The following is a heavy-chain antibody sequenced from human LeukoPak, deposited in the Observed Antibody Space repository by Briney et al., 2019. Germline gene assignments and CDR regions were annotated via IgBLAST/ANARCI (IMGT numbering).Heavy chain of an antibody. Sequence: PSETLSLTCAVYGGSFSGYYWSWIRQPPGKGLEWIGEINHSGSTNYNPSLKSRVTISVDTSKNQFSLKLSSVTAADTAVYYCARALCINGICEWFDPWGQGTLVTVSS. CDR1: GGSFSGYY. V-gene: IGHV4-34*01. CDR3: ARALCINGICEWFDP. J-gene: IGHJ5*02. D-gene: IGHD2-8*01. CDR2: INHSGST.